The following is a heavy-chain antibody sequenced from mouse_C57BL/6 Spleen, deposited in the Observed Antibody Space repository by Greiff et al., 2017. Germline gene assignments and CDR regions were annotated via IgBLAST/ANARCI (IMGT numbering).Heavy chain of an antibody. CDR2: IHPNSGST. Sequence: QVQLQQPGAELVKPGASVKLSCKASGYTFTSYWMHWVKQRPGQGLEWIGMIHPNSGSTNYNEKFKSKATLTVDISSSTAYMQLSSLTSEDSAVYYCARPYQDSSGPWFAYWGQGTLVTVSA. CDR3: ARPYQDSSGPWFAY. J-gene: IGHJ3*01. V-gene: IGHV1-64*01. D-gene: IGHD3-2*02. CDR1: GYTFTSYW.